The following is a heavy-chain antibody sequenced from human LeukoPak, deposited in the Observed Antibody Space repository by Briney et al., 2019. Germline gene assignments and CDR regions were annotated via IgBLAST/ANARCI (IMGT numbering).Heavy chain of an antibody. V-gene: IGHV3-66*02. CDR2: IYSDGST. CDR3: ARDQRSESYYPWGWFDP. Sequence: TGGSLRLSCAASGFAVSTNYLSWVRQAPGKGLEWVSVIYSDGSTYYTDSVKGRFTISRDNSKNTLYLQMNSLRPEDTVVYYCARDQRSESYYPWGWFDPWGQGTLVTVSS. CDR1: GFAVSTNY. J-gene: IGHJ5*02. D-gene: IGHD1-26*01.